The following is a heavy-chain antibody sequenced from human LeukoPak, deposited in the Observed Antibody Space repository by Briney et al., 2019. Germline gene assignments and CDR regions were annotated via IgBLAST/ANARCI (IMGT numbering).Heavy chain of an antibody. D-gene: IGHD3-3*01. CDR1: GFTFSSYG. J-gene: IGHJ4*02. CDR2: ISYDGSNK. CDR3: AKVLSAGEVPGVFDY. V-gene: IGHV3-30*18. Sequence: PGRSLRLSCAASGFTFSSYGMHWVRQAPGKGLEWVAVISYDGSNKYYADSVKGQFTISRDNSKNTLYLQMNSLRADDTAVYYCAKVLSAGEVPGVFDYWGQGALVTVSS.